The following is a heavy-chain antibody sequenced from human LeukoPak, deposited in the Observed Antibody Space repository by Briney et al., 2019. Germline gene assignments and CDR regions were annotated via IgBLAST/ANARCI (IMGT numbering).Heavy chain of an antibody. CDR2: ISYDGSNK. CDR1: GFTFSSYA. Sequence: QPGGSLRLSCAASGFTFSSYAMHWVRQAPGKGLEWVAVISYDGSNKYYADSVKGRFTISRDKSKNTLYLQMNSLRAEDTAVYYCATDPTRSSGWSSNYYGMDVWGQGTTVTVSS. V-gene: IGHV3-30-3*01. D-gene: IGHD6-19*01. J-gene: IGHJ6*02. CDR3: ATDPTRSSGWSSNYYGMDV.